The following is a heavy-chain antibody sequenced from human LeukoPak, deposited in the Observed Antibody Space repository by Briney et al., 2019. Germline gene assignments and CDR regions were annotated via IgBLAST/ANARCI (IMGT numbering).Heavy chain of an antibody. CDR2: IYYSGST. CDR3: ARDRGIDGYYGTSAYSFDS. V-gene: IGHV4-39*02. J-gene: IGHJ4*02. Sequence: SETLSLTCTVSGGSISSSSYYWGWIRQPPGKGLEWIGSIYYSGSTYYNPSLKSRVTISVDTSKNQFSLKLSSVTAADTAVYYCARDRGIDGYYGTSAYSFDSWGQGTLVTVSS. D-gene: IGHD3-22*01. CDR1: GGSISSSSYY.